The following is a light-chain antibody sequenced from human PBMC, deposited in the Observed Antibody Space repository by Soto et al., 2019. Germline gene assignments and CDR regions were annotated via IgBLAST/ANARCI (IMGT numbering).Light chain of an antibody. CDR3: QQFGSAWT. V-gene: IGKV3-20*01. CDR2: GTS. Sequence: DIVLTQSPGTLSFSPGERATLSCRATQSVSSNYLAWYQQKPGRAPRLLIYGTSSRATGIPDRFSGSGSGTDFTLTISRLEPEDFAVYYCQQFGSAWTFGQGTKVDIK. CDR1: QSVSSNY. J-gene: IGKJ1*01.